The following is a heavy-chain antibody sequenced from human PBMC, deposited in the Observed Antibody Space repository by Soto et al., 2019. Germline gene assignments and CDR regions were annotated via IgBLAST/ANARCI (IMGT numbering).Heavy chain of an antibody. Sequence: QVQLVESGGGVVQPGRSLRLSCAASGFTFSSYAMHWVRQAPGKGLEWVAVISYDGSNKYHADSVKGRFTISRDNSKNTLHLQMNSLRPEDTAVYYCARDGGEGNSAYDTDYFGSWGQGALVAVSS. CDR1: GFTFSSYA. CDR3: ARDGGEGNSAYDTDYFGS. J-gene: IGHJ4*02. D-gene: IGHD5-12*01. CDR2: ISYDGSNK. V-gene: IGHV3-30-3*01.